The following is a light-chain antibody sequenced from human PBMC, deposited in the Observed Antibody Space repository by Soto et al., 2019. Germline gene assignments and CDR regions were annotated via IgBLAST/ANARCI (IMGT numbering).Light chain of an antibody. CDR2: DAS. CDR1: QSVRGTS. V-gene: IGKV3-20*01. Sequence: EIVLTQSPATLSSFPGARVPLSCRARQSVRGTSLAWYQQKPGQAPRLLIYDASSRATGIPDRFSGGGSGTDFTLTISRLEPEDFAVYYCQHYGSSPPITFGQGTRLEIK. CDR3: QHYGSSPPIT. J-gene: IGKJ5*01.